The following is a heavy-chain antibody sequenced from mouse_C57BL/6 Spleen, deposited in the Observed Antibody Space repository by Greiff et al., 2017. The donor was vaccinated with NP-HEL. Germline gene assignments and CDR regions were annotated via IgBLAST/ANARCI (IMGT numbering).Heavy chain of an antibody. CDR3: ARQATWRYFDY. J-gene: IGHJ2*01. V-gene: IGHV1-26*01. CDR1: GYTFTDYY. Sequence: EVQLQQSGPELVKPGASVKISCKASGYTFTDYYMNWVKQSHGKSLEWIGDINPNNGGTSYNQKFKGKATLTVDKSSSTAYMELRSLTSEDSAVYYCARQATWRYFDYWGQGTTLTVSS. CDR2: INPNNGGT. D-gene: IGHD3-2*02.